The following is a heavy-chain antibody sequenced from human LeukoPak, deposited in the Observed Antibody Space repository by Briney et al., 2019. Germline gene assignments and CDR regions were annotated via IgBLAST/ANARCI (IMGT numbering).Heavy chain of an antibody. Sequence: SSETLPLTCAVYGGSFSGYYWSWIRQPPGKGLEWIGEINHSGSTNYNPSLKSRVTISVDTSKNQFSLKLSSVTAADTAVYYCARGFSDFWSGYFSPRLNWFDPWGQGTLVTVSS. J-gene: IGHJ5*02. D-gene: IGHD3-3*01. V-gene: IGHV4-34*01. CDR1: GGSFSGYY. CDR2: INHSGST. CDR3: ARGFSDFWSGYFSPRLNWFDP.